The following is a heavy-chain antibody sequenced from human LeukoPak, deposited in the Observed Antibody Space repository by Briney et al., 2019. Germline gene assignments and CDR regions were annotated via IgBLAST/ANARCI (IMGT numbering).Heavy chain of an antibody. CDR2: INHSGST. CDR3: ARGGTWPTRLGY. V-gene: IGHV4-34*01. CDR1: GGSFSGYY. J-gene: IGHJ4*02. D-gene: IGHD1-1*01. Sequence: SETLSLTCGAYGGSFSGYYWSWIRQPPGKGLEWIGEINHSGSTNYNPSLKCRVIISVDTSKNQFSLKLTSVTAADTAVYFCARGGTWPTRLGYWGQGTLVTVSS.